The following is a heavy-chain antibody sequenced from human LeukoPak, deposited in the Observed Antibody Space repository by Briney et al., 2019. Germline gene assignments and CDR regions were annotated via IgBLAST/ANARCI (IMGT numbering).Heavy chain of an antibody. J-gene: IGHJ4*02. D-gene: IGHD1-26*01. CDR2: APHDRSSP. CDR3: ARQSLGASGLDH. CDR1: GFRFNSHR. Sequence: PGRSLRLSCAVSGFRFNSHRMHWVRQAPNKGLEWVAVAPHDRSSPSHAASVNGRFTISRDNSKDTLFLHMDSLRVDDTAIYYCARQSLGASGLDHWGQGVLVTVSS. V-gene: IGHV3-30*03.